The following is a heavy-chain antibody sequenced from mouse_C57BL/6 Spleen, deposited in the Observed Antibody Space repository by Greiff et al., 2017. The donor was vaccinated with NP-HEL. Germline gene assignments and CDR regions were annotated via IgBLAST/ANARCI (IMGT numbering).Heavy chain of an antibody. Sequence: VQLQESGAELARPGASVKLSCKASGYTFTSYGISWVKQRTGQGLEWIGEIYPRSGNTYYNEKFKGKATLTADKSSSTAYMELRSLTSEDSAVYFCAKFITTVVTLYYFDYWGQGTTLTVSS. D-gene: IGHD1-1*01. CDR1: GYTFTSYG. J-gene: IGHJ2*01. CDR2: IYPRSGNT. V-gene: IGHV1-81*01. CDR3: AKFITTVVTLYYFDY.